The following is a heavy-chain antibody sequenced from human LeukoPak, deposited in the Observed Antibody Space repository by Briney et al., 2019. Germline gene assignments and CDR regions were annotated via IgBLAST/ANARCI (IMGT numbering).Heavy chain of an antibody. CDR3: ASSWYSSSWYGGAFDI. V-gene: IGHV3-11*04. CDR2: ISSSSSTI. J-gene: IGHJ3*02. Sequence: PGGSLRLSCAASGFTFSDYYMSWIRQAPGKGLEGVSYISSSSSTIYYADSVKGRFTISRDNAKNSLYLQMNSLRAEDTAVYYCASSWYSSSWYGGAFDIWGQGTMVTVSS. D-gene: IGHD6-13*01. CDR1: GFTFSDYY.